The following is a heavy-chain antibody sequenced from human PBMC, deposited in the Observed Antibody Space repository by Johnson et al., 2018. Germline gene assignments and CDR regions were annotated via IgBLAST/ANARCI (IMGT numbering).Heavy chain of an antibody. V-gene: IGHV3-23*04. CDR2: ISGSGGST. CDR3: AKDWGWLQSPGYYYYMDV. J-gene: IGHJ6*03. Sequence: EVQLVETGGGLVQPGGSLRLSCAASGFTFSSYAMSWVRQAPGKGLEWVSAISGSGGSTYYADSVKGRFTISRDNSKNTLYLQMNSLRAEDTAGYYCAKDWGWLQSPGYYYYMDVWGKGTTVTVSS. D-gene: IGHD5-24*01. CDR1: GFTFSSYA.